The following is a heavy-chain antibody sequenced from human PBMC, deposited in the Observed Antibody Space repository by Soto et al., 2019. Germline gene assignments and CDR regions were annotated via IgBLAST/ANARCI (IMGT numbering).Heavy chain of an antibody. Sequence: GGSLRLSCAASGFTFISYTMSWVRQAPGKGLEWVSSISGSGVSTSYADSVKGRFTISRDNSMNTLYLQLNSLRAEDTATYYCAKPVLMTECFQHWGQGTLVTVSS. CDR2: ISGSGVST. D-gene: IGHD2-8*01. CDR3: AKPVLMTECFQH. CDR1: GFTFISYT. V-gene: IGHV3-23*01. J-gene: IGHJ1*01.